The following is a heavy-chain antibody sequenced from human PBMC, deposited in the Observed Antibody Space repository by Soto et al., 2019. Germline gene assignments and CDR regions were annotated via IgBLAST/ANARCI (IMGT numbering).Heavy chain of an antibody. CDR1: GGSISSYY. D-gene: IGHD6-13*01. Sequence: NPSETLSLTCTVSGGSISSYYWSWIRQPPGKGLEWIGYIYYSGSTNYNPSLKSRVTISVDTSKNQSSLRLSSVTAADTAVYYCASSGSSSSWYGDYYYGMDVWGQGATVTVSS. CDR3: ASSGSSSSWYGDYYYGMDV. J-gene: IGHJ6*02. V-gene: IGHV4-59*01. CDR2: IYYSGST.